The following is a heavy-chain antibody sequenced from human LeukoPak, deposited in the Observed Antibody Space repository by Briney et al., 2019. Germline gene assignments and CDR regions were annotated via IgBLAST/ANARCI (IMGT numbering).Heavy chain of an antibody. Sequence: PGGSLRLSCAGSGFTFSSYAMHWVRQAPGKGLEWVAVISYDGSNKYYADSVKGRFTVSRDNSKNTLYLQMNSLRAEDTAVYYCARDPNFGSPRWYFDYWGQGTLVTVSS. V-gene: IGHV3-30-3*01. CDR3: ARDPNFGSPRWYFDY. J-gene: IGHJ4*02. CDR1: GFTFSSYA. D-gene: IGHD1-26*01. CDR2: ISYDGSNK.